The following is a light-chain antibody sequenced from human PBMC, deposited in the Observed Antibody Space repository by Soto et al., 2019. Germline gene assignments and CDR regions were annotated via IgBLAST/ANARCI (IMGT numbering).Light chain of an antibody. CDR3: QQYDNWPRP. J-gene: IGKJ1*01. CDR2: GAS. V-gene: IGKV3-15*01. CDR1: QDISSN. Sequence: EIVMTQSPTTLSVSPGERGTLSCRASQDISSNLAWYQQKPGQTPRLLIHGASTRATGIPARFSGSGSGTRFTLTIASLQSEDFAVYYCQQYDNWPRPFGQGTKVDIK.